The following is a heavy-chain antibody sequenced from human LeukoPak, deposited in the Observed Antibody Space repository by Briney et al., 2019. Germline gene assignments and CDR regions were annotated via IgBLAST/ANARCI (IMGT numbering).Heavy chain of an antibody. Sequence: GGSLRLSCAASGFTFSSYAMSWVRQAPGKGLEWVSAISGSGGSTYYADSVKGRFTISRDNAKNSLYLQMNSLRAEDTALYYCAKAPYGDYDWYFDLWGRGTLVTVSS. CDR2: ISGSGGST. V-gene: IGHV3-23*01. CDR1: GFTFSSYA. CDR3: AKAPYGDYDWYFDL. J-gene: IGHJ2*01. D-gene: IGHD4-17*01.